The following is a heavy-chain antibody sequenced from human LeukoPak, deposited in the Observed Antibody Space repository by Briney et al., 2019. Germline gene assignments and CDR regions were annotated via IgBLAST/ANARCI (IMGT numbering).Heavy chain of an antibody. CDR2: IYYTGST. D-gene: IGHD3-10*01. CDR1: GGSISSHF. V-gene: IGHV4-59*11. J-gene: IGHJ4*02. Sequence: SETLSLTCTVSGGSISSHFWSWVRQPPGKGLEWIGSIYYTGSTNYNPSLKSRITMSVDTSKNQFSLKLSSVTTADTAVYYCARSYNSGSYYPYYFDYWGQGTLVTVSS. CDR3: ARSYNSGSYYPYYFDY.